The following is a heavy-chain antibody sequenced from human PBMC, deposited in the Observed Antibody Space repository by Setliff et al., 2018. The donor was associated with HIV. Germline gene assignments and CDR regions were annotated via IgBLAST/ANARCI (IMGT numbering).Heavy chain of an antibody. J-gene: IGHJ4*01. V-gene: IGHV4-59*01. CDR2: IYYSGST. CDR3: ARTRGYSYGTLAGFDY. D-gene: IGHD5-18*01. CDR1: GGSISSYY. Sequence: SETLSLTCTVSGGSISSYYWSWIRQPPGKGLEWIGYIYYSGSTNYNPSLKSRVAMSVDTSKQQFSLEVSSVTAADTAVYYCARTRGYSYGTLAGFDYWGRGSLVTVSS.